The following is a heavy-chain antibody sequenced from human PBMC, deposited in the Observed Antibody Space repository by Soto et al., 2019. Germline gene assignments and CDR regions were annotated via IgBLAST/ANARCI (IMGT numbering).Heavy chain of an antibody. J-gene: IGHJ5*02. V-gene: IGHV3-73*01. CDR3: TRRVVDDTSNWFDP. D-gene: IGHD2-21*01. Sequence: EVQLVESGGGLVQPGGSLKLSCAASGFTFSGSAMRWVRQASGKGLEWVGRIRSKANSYATAYAASVKGRFTISRDDSKNTAYLQMNSLKTEDTAVYYCTRRVVDDTSNWFDPWGQGTLVTVSS. CDR2: IRSKANSYAT. CDR1: GFTFSGSA.